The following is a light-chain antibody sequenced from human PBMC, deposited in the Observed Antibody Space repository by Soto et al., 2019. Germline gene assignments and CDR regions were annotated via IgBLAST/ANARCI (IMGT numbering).Light chain of an antibody. CDR1: HSVSSNY. CDR2: GAS. V-gene: IGKV3-20*01. J-gene: IGKJ1*01. Sequence: EIVLTQSPGTLSLSPGERATLSCRASHSVSSNYLAWYQQKPGQSPRLLIYGASTRATGIPDRFSGSGSGTDFTLTVSSLEPEDFAVYYCQQYGALQRTFGQGTRVEVK. CDR3: QQYGALQRT.